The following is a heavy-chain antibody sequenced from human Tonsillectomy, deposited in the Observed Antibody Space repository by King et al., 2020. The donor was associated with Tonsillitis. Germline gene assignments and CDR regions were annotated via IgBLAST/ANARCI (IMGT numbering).Heavy chain of an antibody. J-gene: IGHJ6*03. V-gene: IGHV1-46*01. CDR3: ARDSRDIVANPDSYYYYMDV. Sequence: VQLVQSGAEVKKPGASVKVSCKASGYTFTSYYMHWVRQAPGQGLEWMGIINPSGGSTSYAQKFQGRVTMTRDTSTSTVYMELSSLRSEDTAVYYCARDSRDIVANPDSYYYYMDVWGKGTTVTVSS. D-gene: IGHD2-15*01. CDR2: INPSGGST. CDR1: GYTFTSYY.